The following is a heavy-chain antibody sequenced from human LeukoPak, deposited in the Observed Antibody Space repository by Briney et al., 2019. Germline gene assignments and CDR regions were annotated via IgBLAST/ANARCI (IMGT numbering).Heavy chain of an antibody. CDR2: ISGSGGST. CDR1: GFTFSSYA. D-gene: IGHD6-13*01. Sequence: GGSLRLSCAASGFTFSSYAISWVRQAPGKGLEWVSAISGSGGSTYYADSLKGRFTISRDNSKNTLYLQMNSLRAEDTAVYYCAHPTEYSSSWYGNWFDPWGQGTLVTVSS. V-gene: IGHV3-23*01. J-gene: IGHJ5*02. CDR3: AHPTEYSSSWYGNWFDP.